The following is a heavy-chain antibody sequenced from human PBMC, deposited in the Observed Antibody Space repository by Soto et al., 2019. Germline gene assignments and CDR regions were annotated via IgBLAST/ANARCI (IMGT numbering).Heavy chain of an antibody. CDR3: ARFGSGYNWFTEC. D-gene: IGHD3-22*01. CDR1: GGLFSSYP. Sequence: QEQLVQSGAEVKKPGSSVKVSCKASGGLFSSYPISWVRQVHGQWLEWMGGPIPVFQTAYYTQRFQGRVTITADESTNTAYMELRSLRSEDTAIYYCARFGSGYNWFTECWRQGTLVTVSS. V-gene: IGHV1-69*01. J-gene: IGHJ4*02. CDR2: PIPVFQTA.